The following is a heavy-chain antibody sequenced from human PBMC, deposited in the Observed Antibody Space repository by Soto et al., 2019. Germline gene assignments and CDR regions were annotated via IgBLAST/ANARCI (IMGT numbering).Heavy chain of an antibody. CDR1: GGSISSGGYY. V-gene: IGHV4-31*03. D-gene: IGHD3-10*01. CDR2: IYYSGST. Sequence: QVQLQESGPGLVKPSQTLSLTCTVSGGSISSGGYYWSWIRQHPGKGLEWIGYIYYSGSTYYNPSLKSRVTISVDTSKNQFSLKLCSVTAADTAVYYCASGNYIRGVIIGFDYWGQGTLVTVSS. J-gene: IGHJ4*02. CDR3: ASGNYIRGVIIGFDY.